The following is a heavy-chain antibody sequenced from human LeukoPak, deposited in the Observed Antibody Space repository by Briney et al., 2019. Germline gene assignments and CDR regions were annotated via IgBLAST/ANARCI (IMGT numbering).Heavy chain of an antibody. CDR1: GFAFSSYG. CDR2: ISYDGSIK. V-gene: IGHV3-30*03. Sequence: GGSLRLSCAASGFAFSSYGIHWVRQAPGKGLEWVAIISYDGSIKYYADSVKGRFTIFRDNSQNTLYLQMNSLRAEDTAVYYCARPPMGATTCFDDWGQGTLVTVSS. J-gene: IGHJ4*02. CDR3: ARPPMGATTCFDD. D-gene: IGHD1-26*01.